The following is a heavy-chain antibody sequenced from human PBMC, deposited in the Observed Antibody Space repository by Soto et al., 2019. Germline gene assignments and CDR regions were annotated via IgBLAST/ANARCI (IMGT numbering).Heavy chain of an antibody. J-gene: IGHJ6*02. V-gene: IGHV1-46*01. Sequence: ASVKVSCKVSGYTLTELSMHWVRQAPGQGLEWMGIINPSGGSTSYAQKFQGRVTMTRDTSTSTVYMELSSLRSEDTAVYYCARAEYPKYGMDVWGQGTTVTVSS. D-gene: IGHD2-2*01. CDR2: INPSGGST. CDR3: ARAEYPKYGMDV. CDR1: GYTLTELS.